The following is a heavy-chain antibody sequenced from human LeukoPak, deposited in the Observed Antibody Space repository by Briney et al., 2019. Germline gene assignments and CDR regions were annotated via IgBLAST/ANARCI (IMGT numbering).Heavy chain of an antibody. V-gene: IGHV4-34*01. J-gene: IGHJ5*02. Sequence: SETLSLTCAVYGGSFSGYYWTWIRQPPGKGLEWIGEINHSGSTNYNPSLKSRVTISVDTSKNQFSLKLSSVTAADTAVYYCARDTGYYYGSGSSPPGEFDPWGQGTLVTVSS. D-gene: IGHD3-10*01. CDR3: ARDTGYYYGSGSSPPGEFDP. CDR1: GGSFSGYY. CDR2: INHSGST.